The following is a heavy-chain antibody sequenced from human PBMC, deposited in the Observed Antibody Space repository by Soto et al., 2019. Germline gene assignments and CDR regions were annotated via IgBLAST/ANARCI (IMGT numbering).Heavy chain of an antibody. V-gene: IGHV1-69*13. J-gene: IGHJ2*01. CDR2: IIPIFGTA. CDR1: GGTFSSYA. CDR3: ARVHDYGGNTLHINWYFDL. Sequence: GASVKVSCKASGGTFSSYAISWVRQAPGQGLEWMGGIIPIFGTANYAQKFQGRVTITADESTSTAYMELSSLRPEDTAVYYCARVHDYGGNTLHINWYFDLWGRGTLVTVSS. D-gene: IGHD4-17*01.